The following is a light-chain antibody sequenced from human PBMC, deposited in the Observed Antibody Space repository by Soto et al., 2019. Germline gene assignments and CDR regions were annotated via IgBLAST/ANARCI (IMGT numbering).Light chain of an antibody. CDR3: SSYTGSSTYVV. Sequence: QSALTQPASVSRAREQSITMSCTGTSSDVGGYNYVSWYQQHPGKAPKLMIYDVNNRPSGVSNRFSGSKSGNTASLTISGLQAEDEADYYCSSYTGSSTYVVFGGGTKLTVL. CDR2: DVN. CDR1: SSDVGGYNY. J-gene: IGLJ2*01. V-gene: IGLV2-14*01.